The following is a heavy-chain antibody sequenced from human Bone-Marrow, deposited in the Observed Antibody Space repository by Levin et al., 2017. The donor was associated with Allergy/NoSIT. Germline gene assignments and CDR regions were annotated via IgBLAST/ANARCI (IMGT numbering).Heavy chain of an antibody. CDR3: AREAYCGENCASNRFDF. J-gene: IGHJ4*02. CDR1: GFRFSDYY. Sequence: KRGESLKISCAASGFRFSDYYMNWIRQTPGKGLEWLSHISRDSTYTDYAKSLKGRFTIFRDNAKNSLFLEMKSLSAGDTAIYYCAREAYCGENCASNRFDFWGQGALVTVSS. D-gene: IGHD2-21*01. V-gene: IGHV3-11*05. CDR2: ISRDSTYT.